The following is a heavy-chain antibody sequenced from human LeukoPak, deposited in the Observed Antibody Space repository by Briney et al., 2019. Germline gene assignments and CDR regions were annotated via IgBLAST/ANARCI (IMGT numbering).Heavy chain of an antibody. J-gene: IGHJ4*02. Sequence: SETLSLTCTVSGGSISSSTFYWGWIRQPPGKGLEWIGTIYYSGSTFYNPSLKSRVTVSVDTSKNQFSLKLSSVTAADTAVYYCARVVVAAIGLGGVDYWGQGTLVTVSS. CDR2: IYYSGST. D-gene: IGHD2-15*01. CDR3: ARVVVAAIGLGGVDY. CDR1: GGSISSSTFY. V-gene: IGHV4-39*01.